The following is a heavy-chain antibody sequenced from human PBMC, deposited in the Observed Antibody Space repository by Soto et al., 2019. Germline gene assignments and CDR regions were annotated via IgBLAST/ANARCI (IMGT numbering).Heavy chain of an antibody. CDR3: ARHGSF. V-gene: IGHV4-39*01. J-gene: IGHJ1*01. D-gene: IGHD3-16*02. CDR2: IYYSGET. CDR1: GVSISGTSYY. Sequence: QLQLQESGPGLVKPSETLSLTCTVSGVSISGTSYYWGWIRQTPAKGLEWIGTIYYSGETFYNPSLNSRVTISIDTSKNHFSLNLTSVTAADTAIYYCARHGSFWGQGALVTVSS.